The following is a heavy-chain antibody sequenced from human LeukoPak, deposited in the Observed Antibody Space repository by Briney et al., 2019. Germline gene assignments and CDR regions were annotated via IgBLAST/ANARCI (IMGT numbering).Heavy chain of an antibody. CDR3: ARPVTARGGSGWPQHIDY. D-gene: IGHD6-19*01. Sequence: GASVKVSCKASGYTFTGYYMDWVRQAPGQGLEWMGWINPNRGGTNYAQKFQGRVTMTRDTSISTAYMELSRLRSDDTAVYYCARPVTARGGSGWPQHIDYWGQGTLVSVSS. V-gene: IGHV1-2*02. CDR2: INPNRGGT. CDR1: GYTFTGYY. J-gene: IGHJ4*02.